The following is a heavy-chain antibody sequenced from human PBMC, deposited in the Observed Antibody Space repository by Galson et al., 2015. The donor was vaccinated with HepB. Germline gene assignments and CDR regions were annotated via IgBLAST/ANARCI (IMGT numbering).Heavy chain of an antibody. D-gene: IGHD3-10*01. CDR1: GFTFRSYG. CDR3: ARDRDYYGSGNYGYGIYHYYGMDV. Sequence: SLRLSCAASGFTFRSYGMHWVRQAPGKGLEWVAVIWFDGSNKYYADSVKGRFTISRDNSKNTLYLQMDSLRAEDTAVYYCARDRDYYGSGNYGYGIYHYYGMDVWGQGTTVTVSS. CDR2: IWFDGSNK. J-gene: IGHJ6*02. V-gene: IGHV3-33*01.